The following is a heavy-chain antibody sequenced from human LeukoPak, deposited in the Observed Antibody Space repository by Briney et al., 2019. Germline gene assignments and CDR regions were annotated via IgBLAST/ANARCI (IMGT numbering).Heavy chain of an antibody. D-gene: IGHD2-2*01. Sequence: GGSLRLSCAASGFTFSSYSMNWVRQAPGKGLEWVSSISSSSSYIYYADSVKGRFTISRDNAKNSLYLQMNSLRAEDTAVYYCAKERRYCSSTSCYAAGSFDYWGQGTLVTVSS. V-gene: IGHV3-21*04. CDR2: ISSSSSYI. CDR1: GFTFSSYS. CDR3: AKERRYCSSTSCYAAGSFDY. J-gene: IGHJ4*02.